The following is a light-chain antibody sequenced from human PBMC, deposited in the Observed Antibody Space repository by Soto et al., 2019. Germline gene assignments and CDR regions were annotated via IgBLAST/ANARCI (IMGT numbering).Light chain of an antibody. CDR2: DAS. V-gene: IGKV3-11*01. J-gene: IGKJ4*01. Sequence: EIVLTQSPATLSLSPGERATLSCRASQSVSSYLAWYEQKPGQAPRLLIYDASNRATGIPARFSGSGSGTDFTLTISSLGPEDFAVYYCQQRSNWSPVLTFGGGTKVEIK. CDR1: QSVSSY. CDR3: QQRSNWSPVLT.